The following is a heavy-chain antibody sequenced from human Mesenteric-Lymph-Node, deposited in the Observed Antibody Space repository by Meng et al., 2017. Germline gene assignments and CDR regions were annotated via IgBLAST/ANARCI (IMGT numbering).Heavy chain of an antibody. CDR1: GFTFSSYG. D-gene: IGHD2-8*01. V-gene: IGHV3-33*06. J-gene: IGHJ4*02. Sequence: GESLKISCAASGFTFSSYGMHWVRQAPGKGLEWVAVIWYDGSNKYYADSVKGRFTISRDNSKNMLYLEMNSLGADDTAVYYCAKGTLGHCTHSTCYPFDSWGQGTLVTVSS. CDR2: IWYDGSNK. CDR3: AKGTLGHCTHSTCYPFDS.